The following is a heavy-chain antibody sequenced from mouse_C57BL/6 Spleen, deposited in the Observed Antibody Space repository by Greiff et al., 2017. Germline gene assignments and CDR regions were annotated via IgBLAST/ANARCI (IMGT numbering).Heavy chain of an antibody. CDR2: IRSKSSNYAT. V-gene: IGHV10-3*01. J-gene: IGHJ1*03. D-gene: IGHD1-1*01. CDR3: VRGNYYGSSYRWYFDV. Sequence: EVQVVESGGGLVQPKGSLKLSCAASGFTFNTYAMHWVRQAPGKGLEWVARIRSKSSNYATYYADSVKDRFTISRDDSQSMLYLQMNNLKTEDTAMYYCVRGNYYGSSYRWYFDVWGTGTTVTVSS. CDR1: GFTFNTYA.